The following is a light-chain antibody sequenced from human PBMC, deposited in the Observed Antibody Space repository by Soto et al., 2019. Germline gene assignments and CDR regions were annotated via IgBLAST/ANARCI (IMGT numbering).Light chain of an antibody. Sequence: ELVLTHSPPTITLSPQERATLCCNSPRVGSRHLAWYQQKPGQAPRLLIYGASSRATGIPDRFSGSGSGTDFTLTISSLESEDFAVYYCQQYGSSPITFGQGTRLEIK. CDR3: QQYGSSPIT. CDR1: PRVGSRH. J-gene: IGKJ5*01. V-gene: IGKV3-20*01. CDR2: GAS.